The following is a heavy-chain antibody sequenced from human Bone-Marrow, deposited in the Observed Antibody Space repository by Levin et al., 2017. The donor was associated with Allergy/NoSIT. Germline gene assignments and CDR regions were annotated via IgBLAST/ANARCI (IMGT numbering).Heavy chain of an antibody. J-gene: IGHJ4*02. CDR1: GFTFSSYE. Sequence: SCAASGFTFSSYEMNWVRQAPGKGLEWVSYISSSGSTIYYADSVKGRFTISRDNAKNSLYLQMNSLRAEDTAVYYCASTLQQLVRGYYFDYWGQGTLVTVSS. D-gene: IGHD6-13*01. V-gene: IGHV3-48*03. CDR3: ASTLQQLVRGYYFDY. CDR2: ISSSGSTI.